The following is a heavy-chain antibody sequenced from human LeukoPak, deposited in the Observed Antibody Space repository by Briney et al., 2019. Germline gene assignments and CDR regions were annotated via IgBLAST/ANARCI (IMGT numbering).Heavy chain of an antibody. CDR1: GYTFTGYY. V-gene: IGHV1-2*02. D-gene: IGHD6-13*01. CDR2: INPNSGGT. CDR3: ARDSIAAAGAFDY. Sequence: ASVKVSCKASGYTFTGYYMHWVRQAPGQGLEWMGWINPNSGGTNYAQKFQGRVTMTRDTSISTAYMELSRLRSDDTAVYYCARDSIAAAGAFDYWGRGTLVTVSS. J-gene: IGHJ4*02.